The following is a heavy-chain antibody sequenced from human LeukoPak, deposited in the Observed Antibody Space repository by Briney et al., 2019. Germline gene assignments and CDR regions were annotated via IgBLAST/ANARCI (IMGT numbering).Heavy chain of an antibody. V-gene: IGHV3-23*01. CDR1: GFTFSSYS. CDR2: FRGSGAAT. CDR3: AKGVGAYYYDSSGYYTGNYFDY. Sequence: GGSLRLSCAASGFTFSSYSMNWVRQAPGKGLKWVSGFRGSGAATLYADSVKGRFTISRDNSKNTLYLQMNSLRAEDTAVYYCAKGVGAYYYDSSGYYTGNYFDYWGQGTLVTVSS. D-gene: IGHD3-22*01. J-gene: IGHJ4*02.